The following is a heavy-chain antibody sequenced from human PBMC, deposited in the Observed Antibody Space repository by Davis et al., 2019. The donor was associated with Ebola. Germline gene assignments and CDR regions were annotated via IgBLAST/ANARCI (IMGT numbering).Heavy chain of an antibody. D-gene: IGHD5-18*01. CDR1: GGSISSYY. J-gene: IGHJ6*02. CDR2: IYYSGST. CDR3: ARLEGAYSYGYGDYYYYGMDV. Sequence: GSLRLSCTVSGGSISSYYWSWIRQPPGKGLEWIGYIYYSGSTNYNPSLKSRVTISVDTSKNQFSLKLSSVTAADTAVYYCARLEGAYSYGYGDYYYYGMDVWGQGTTVTVSS. V-gene: IGHV4-59*08.